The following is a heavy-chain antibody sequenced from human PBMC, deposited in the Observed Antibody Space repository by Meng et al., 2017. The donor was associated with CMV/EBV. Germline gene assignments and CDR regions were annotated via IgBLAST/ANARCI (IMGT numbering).Heavy chain of an antibody. Sequence: SCAASGFTFSSYWIHWVRQAPGKGLVWVSRINSDGSSTSYADSVKGRFTISRDNAKNTLYLQMNSLRAEDTAVYYCARDKVGSGSYYFDAFDIWGQGTMVTVSS. CDR1: GFTFSSYW. V-gene: IGHV3-74*01. CDR2: INSDGSST. D-gene: IGHD3-10*01. J-gene: IGHJ3*02. CDR3: ARDKVGSGSYYFDAFDI.